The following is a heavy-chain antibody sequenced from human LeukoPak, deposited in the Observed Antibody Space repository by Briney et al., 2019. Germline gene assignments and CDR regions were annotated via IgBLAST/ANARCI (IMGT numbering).Heavy chain of an antibody. J-gene: IGHJ4*02. CDR1: GGSISSYY. CDR3: ARDQYSTSWYGAFDY. V-gene: IGHV4-59*01. D-gene: IGHD6-13*01. CDR2: IYYSGST. Sequence: SETLSLTCTVSGGSISSYYWSWIRQPPGKGLEWIGYIYYSGSTNYNPSLNRRVTISADTSKNQFSLRLSSVTAADTAVYYCARDQYSTSWYGAFDYWGQGTLVTVSS.